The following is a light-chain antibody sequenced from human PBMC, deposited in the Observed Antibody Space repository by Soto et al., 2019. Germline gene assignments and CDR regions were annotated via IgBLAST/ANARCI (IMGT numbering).Light chain of an antibody. Sequence: DIQMTQSPSSLSASVGDRVTITCRTSQDINNYLNWYQQKPGKAPTLLIYAASSLQSGVPSRFSGSGSGTDFTLTISSLQPEDFVTYFCQQSYSTVYTFGQGTKVEIK. CDR2: AAS. J-gene: IGKJ2*01. CDR1: QDINNY. V-gene: IGKV1-39*01. CDR3: QQSYSTVYT.